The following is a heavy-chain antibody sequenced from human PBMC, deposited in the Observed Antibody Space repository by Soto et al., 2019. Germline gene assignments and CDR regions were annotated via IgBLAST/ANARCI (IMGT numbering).Heavy chain of an antibody. J-gene: IGHJ5*02. CDR3: ARFDNWFDP. Sequence: PSETLSLTCTVSGGSISSYYWTWIRQPPGKGLEWIGYIYYSGSTNYNPSLKSRVTISVDTSKNQFSLKLSSVTAADTAVYYCARFDNWFDPWGQGTLVTVSS. CDR2: IYYSGST. D-gene: IGHD3-16*01. CDR1: GGSISSYY. V-gene: IGHV4-59*01.